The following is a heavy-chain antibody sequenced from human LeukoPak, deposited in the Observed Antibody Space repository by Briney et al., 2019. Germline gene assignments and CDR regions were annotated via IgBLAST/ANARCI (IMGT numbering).Heavy chain of an antibody. V-gene: IGHV4-34*01. CDR3: ARGAMVRGVIYYFDY. Sequence: SETLSLTCAVYGGSFSGYYWSWIRQPPGKGLEMIGEINHSGSTNYNPSLKSRVTISVDTSKNQFSLKLSSVTAADTAVYYCARGAMVRGVIYYFDYWGQGTLVTVSS. J-gene: IGHJ4*02. D-gene: IGHD3-10*01. CDR2: INHSGST. CDR1: GGSFSGYY.